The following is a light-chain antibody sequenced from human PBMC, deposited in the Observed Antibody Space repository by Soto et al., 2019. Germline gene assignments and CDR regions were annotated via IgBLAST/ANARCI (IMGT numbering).Light chain of an antibody. CDR3: GTWDNSLSDAEV. J-gene: IGLJ1*01. V-gene: IGLV1-51*02. CDR2: KNN. Sequence: QSVLTQPPSVSAAPGQKVTISCSGSSSNIGNNYVSWYQHLPGTAPKLLIYKNNERPSGIPDRFSGSKSGTSATLGITGLQTGDEADYYCGTWDNSLSDAEVFGTGTKVTVL. CDR1: SSNIGNNY.